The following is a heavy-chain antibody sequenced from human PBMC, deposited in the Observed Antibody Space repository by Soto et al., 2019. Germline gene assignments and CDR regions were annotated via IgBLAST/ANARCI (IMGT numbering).Heavy chain of an antibody. CDR3: ATVYYGAYAF. D-gene: IGHD3-22*01. CDR1: GYTFNAYY. V-gene: IGHV1-2*02. CDR2: ADPRSGAT. Sequence: QVLLVQSGAEVKKPGASVKVSCKPFGYTFNAYYIHWVRQAPGQGLDCMGWADPRSGATNSSQRFKGRIVMSRDTSVQTVYMELSGRTSDVTAIYYCATVYYGAYAFWGQGSLVTVSS. J-gene: IGHJ4*01.